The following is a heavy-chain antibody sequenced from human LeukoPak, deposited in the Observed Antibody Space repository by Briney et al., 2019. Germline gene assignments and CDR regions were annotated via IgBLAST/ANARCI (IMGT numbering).Heavy chain of an antibody. CDR2: INSDGSST. CDR1: GFAFSSYW. V-gene: IGHV3-74*01. J-gene: IGHJ4*02. Sequence: GGSLRLSCAASGFAFSSYWMHWVRQAPGKGLVWVSRINSDGSSTSYADSVKGRFTISRDNAKNTLYLQMNSLRAEDTAVYYCARGAAGIGYYFDYWGQGTLVTVSS. D-gene: IGHD6-13*01. CDR3: ARGAAGIGYYFDY.